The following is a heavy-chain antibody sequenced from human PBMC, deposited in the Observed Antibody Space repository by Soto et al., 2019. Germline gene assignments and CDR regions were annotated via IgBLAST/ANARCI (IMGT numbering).Heavy chain of an antibody. J-gene: IGHJ6*03. CDR1: GFTFSSYS. Sequence: GGSLRLSCAASGFTFSSYSMNWVRQAPGKGLEWVSSISSSSSYIYYADSVKGRFTISRDNAKNSLYLQMNSLRAEDTAVYYCARDPAPPDYEVWFGESPGNYYYYYYMDVWGKGTTVTVSS. D-gene: IGHD3-10*01. V-gene: IGHV3-21*01. CDR3: ARDPAPPDYEVWFGESPGNYYYYYYMDV. CDR2: ISSSSSYI.